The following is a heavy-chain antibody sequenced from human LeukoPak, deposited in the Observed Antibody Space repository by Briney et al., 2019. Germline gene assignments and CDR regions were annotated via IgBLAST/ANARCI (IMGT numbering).Heavy chain of an antibody. V-gene: IGHV1-46*01. J-gene: IGHJ6*03. CDR3: ARAGCSSTSCPNFYYYYMDV. Sequence: GASVKVSCKASGYTFTSYYMHWVRQAPGQGLEWMGIINPSGGSTSYAQKFQGRVTMTRDMSTSTVYMELSSLRSEDTAVYYCARAGCSSTSCPNFYYYYMDVWGKGTTVTVSS. CDR1: GYTFTSYY. CDR2: INPSGGST. D-gene: IGHD2-2*01.